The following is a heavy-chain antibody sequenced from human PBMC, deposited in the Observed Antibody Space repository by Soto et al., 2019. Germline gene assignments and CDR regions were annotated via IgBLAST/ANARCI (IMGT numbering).Heavy chain of an antibody. CDR3: GKVLVGATGHTDSDS. V-gene: IGHV4-39*01. J-gene: IGHJ4*02. CDR2: IDYNGVT. Sequence: CATLSLTCTVSGGSIYRSGYYWGWIRQPPGRGLEWIGNIDYNGVTYSNPSLKSRVTISRDTSKNQFSLKLTSVTAADTALYYCGKVLVGATGHTDSDSWGPGTLVTVSS. D-gene: IGHD2-15*01. CDR1: GGSIYRSGYY.